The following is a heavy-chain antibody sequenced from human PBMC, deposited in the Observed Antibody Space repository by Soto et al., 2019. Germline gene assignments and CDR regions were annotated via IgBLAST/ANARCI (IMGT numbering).Heavy chain of an antibody. CDR3: ARIYSLYDSSGYYDDY. Sequence: QVQLQESGPGLVKPSQTLSLTCTVSGGSISSGDYYWSWIRQPPGKGLEWIGYIYYSGSTYYNPSLKSRVTLSVDTSKNQFSLKLSSVTAADTAVYYCARIYSLYDSSGYYDDYWGQGTLVTVSS. CDR2: IYYSGST. V-gene: IGHV4-30-4*01. CDR1: GGSISSGDYY. J-gene: IGHJ4*02. D-gene: IGHD3-22*01.